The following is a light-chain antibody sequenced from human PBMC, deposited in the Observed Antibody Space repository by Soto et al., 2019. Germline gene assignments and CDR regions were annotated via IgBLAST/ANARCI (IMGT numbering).Light chain of an antibody. Sequence: QSVLTQPASVSGSPGQSITISCTGTSRVVGSYNLVSWYQQHPGKAPKLMIYEVSKRPSGVSNRFSGSKSGNTASLTISGLQAEDEADYYCCSYAGSSSYVFGTRTKVTVL. J-gene: IGLJ1*01. CDR1: SRVVGSYNL. CDR2: EVS. CDR3: CSYAGSSSYV. V-gene: IGLV2-23*02.